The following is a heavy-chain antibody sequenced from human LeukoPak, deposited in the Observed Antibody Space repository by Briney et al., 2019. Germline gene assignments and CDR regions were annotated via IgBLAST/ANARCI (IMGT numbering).Heavy chain of an antibody. CDR2: VYHSGST. CDR3: ARVTPSFAHNWFDP. J-gene: IGHJ5*02. D-gene: IGHD3-10*01. Sequence: KSSETLSLTCTVSGGSISTYYWSWIRQTLETGLEWIGDVYHSGSTNYNPSLKSRVTISVDTSKNQFSLKLTSMTAADTAVYHCARVTPSFAHNWFDPWGQGTLVIVSS. V-gene: IGHV4-4*08. CDR1: GGSISTYY.